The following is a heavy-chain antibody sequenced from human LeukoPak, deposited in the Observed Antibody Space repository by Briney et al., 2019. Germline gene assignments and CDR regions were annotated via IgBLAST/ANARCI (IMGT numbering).Heavy chain of an antibody. J-gene: IGHJ4*02. V-gene: IGHV3-21*01. Sequence: GGSLRLSCAASGFTFSSYSMNWVRQAPGKGLEWVSSISSSSSYIYYADSVKGRFTISRDNAKNSLYLQMNSLRAEDTAVYYCARGVGAKEGAYYFDYWGQGTLVTVSS. CDR3: ARGVGAKEGAYYFDY. CDR1: GFTFSSYS. CDR2: ISSSSSYI. D-gene: IGHD1-26*01.